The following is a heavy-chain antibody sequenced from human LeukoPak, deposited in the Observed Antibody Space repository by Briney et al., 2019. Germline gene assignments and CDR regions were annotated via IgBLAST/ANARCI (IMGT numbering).Heavy chain of an antibody. D-gene: IGHD1-7*01. CDR1: GGSMSPYY. Sequence: KPSETLSLTCTVSGGSMSPYYWNWIRQAPGKGLEWIGYVFYSGNTYYNPALRGRVTISIDTSKSQFSLNLSPVTAADTAVYFCAKGTRFDPWGQGTLVTVSS. J-gene: IGHJ5*02. CDR2: VFYSGNT. CDR3: AKGTRFDP. V-gene: IGHV4-59*01.